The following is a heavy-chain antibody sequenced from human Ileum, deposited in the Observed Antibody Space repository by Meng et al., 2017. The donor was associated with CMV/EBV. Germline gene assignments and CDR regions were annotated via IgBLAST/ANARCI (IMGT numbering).Heavy chain of an antibody. V-gene: IGHV1-69*05. D-gene: IGHD1-26*01. CDR1: GDTFKFYA. CDR3: ARDIVGGSYFDY. Sequence: SCKAFGDTFKFYAISWVRQAPGQGLEWMGTFIPMLGTANYAQKFQGRVTITTDKSTTTGYMEMSSLRSEDTAVYYCARDIVGGSYFDYWGQGTLVTVSS. CDR2: FIPMLGTA. J-gene: IGHJ4*02.